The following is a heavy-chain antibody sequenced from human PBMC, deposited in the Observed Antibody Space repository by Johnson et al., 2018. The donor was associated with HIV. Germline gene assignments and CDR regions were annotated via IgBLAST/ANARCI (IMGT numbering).Heavy chain of an antibody. Sequence: QVQLVESGGGVVQPGRSLRLSCAASGFTFSSYAMHWVRQAPGKGLEWVAVISYDGSNKYYADSVKGRFTISRDNSKNTRYLQMNSLRAEDTAVYYCARVAVLWFRDTNAFDIWGQGTMVTVSS. CDR1: GFTFSSYA. D-gene: IGHD3-10*01. CDR2: ISYDGSNK. J-gene: IGHJ3*02. CDR3: ARVAVLWFRDTNAFDI. V-gene: IGHV3-30*04.